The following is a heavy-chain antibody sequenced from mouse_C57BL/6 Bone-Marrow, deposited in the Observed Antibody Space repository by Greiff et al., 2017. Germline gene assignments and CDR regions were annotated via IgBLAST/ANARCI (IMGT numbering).Heavy chain of an antibody. CDR2: ILPGSGST. D-gene: IGHD2-4*01. CDR1: GYTFTGYW. J-gene: IGHJ3*01. V-gene: IGHV1-9*01. CDR3: ARGGSDYDGAY. Sequence: QVQLKEPGAELMKPGASVKLSCKATGYTFTGYWIEWVKQRPGHGLEWIGEILPGSGSTNYNEKFKGKATFTADTSSNTAYMQHSSLTTEDSAIYYCARGGSDYDGAYWGQGTLVTVSA.